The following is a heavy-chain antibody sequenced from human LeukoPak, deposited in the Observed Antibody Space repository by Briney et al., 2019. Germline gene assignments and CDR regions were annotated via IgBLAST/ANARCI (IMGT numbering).Heavy chain of an antibody. CDR3: ASTAENLNAFDI. CDR1: GGSISSHY. D-gene: IGHD1-14*01. V-gene: IGHV4-59*11. CDR2: IYYSGST. J-gene: IGHJ3*02. Sequence: PSETLSLTSTVSGGSISSHYWSWIRQPPGKGLEWIGYIYYSGSTNYNPPLKSRVTISVDTSKNQFSLKLSSVTAADTAVYYCASTAENLNAFDIWGQGTMVTVSS.